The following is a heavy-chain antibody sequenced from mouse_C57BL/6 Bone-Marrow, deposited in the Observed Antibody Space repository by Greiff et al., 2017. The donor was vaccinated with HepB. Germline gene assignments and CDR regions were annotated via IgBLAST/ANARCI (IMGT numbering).Heavy chain of an antibody. CDR3: ARVGYYGGFAY. J-gene: IGHJ3*01. V-gene: IGHV5-15*01. CDR1: GFTFSDYG. D-gene: IGHD2-3*01. CDR2: ISNLAYSI. Sequence: EVQGVESGGGLVQPGGSLKLSCAASGFTFSDYGMAWVRQAPRKGPVWVAFISNLAYSIYYADTVTGRFTISRENAKNTLYLEMSSLRSEDTAMYYCARVGYYGGFAYWGQGTLVTVSA.